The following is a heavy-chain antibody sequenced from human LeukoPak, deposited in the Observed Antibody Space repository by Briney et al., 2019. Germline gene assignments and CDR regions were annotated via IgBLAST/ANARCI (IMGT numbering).Heavy chain of an antibody. D-gene: IGHD2-15*01. Sequence: ASVKVSCKASGGTFSSYAISWVRQAPGQGLEWMGRIIPILGIANYAQKFQGRVTITADKSTSTAYMELSSLRSEDTAVYYCARGRRGYCSGGSCYSRAGGSYYYFDYWGQGTLVTVSS. V-gene: IGHV1-69*04. CDR1: GGTFSSYA. J-gene: IGHJ4*02. CDR2: IIPILGIA. CDR3: ARGRRGYCSGGSCYSRAGGSYYYFDY.